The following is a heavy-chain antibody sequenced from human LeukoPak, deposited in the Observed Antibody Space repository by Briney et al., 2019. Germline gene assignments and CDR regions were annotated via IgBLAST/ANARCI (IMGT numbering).Heavy chain of an antibody. CDR1: GYTLTELS. D-gene: IGHD6-6*01. CDR2: FDPEDGET. Sequence: ASVKVSCKVFGYTLTELSMHWARQAPGKGLEWMGGFDPEDGETIYAQKFQGRVTMTEDTSTVTAYMELSSLRSEDTAVYYCATRKIAARRAFDIWGQGTMVTVSS. CDR3: ATRKIAARRAFDI. J-gene: IGHJ3*02. V-gene: IGHV1-24*01.